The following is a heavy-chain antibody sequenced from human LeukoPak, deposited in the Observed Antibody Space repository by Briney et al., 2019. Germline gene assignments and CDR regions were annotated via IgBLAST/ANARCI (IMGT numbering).Heavy chain of an antibody. Sequence: GVSLRLSCTAARFTFSSNWMGWVRQAPGKGLEWVANINPDGTVKFYVGSVKGRFTISRDNAKNSLYLQMNSLRVEETAVYYCLMFGSSGSWGQGTLVTVSS. D-gene: IGHD3/OR15-3a*01. V-gene: IGHV3-7*05. J-gene: IGHJ5*02. CDR1: RFTFSSNW. CDR2: INPDGTVK. CDR3: LMFGSSGS.